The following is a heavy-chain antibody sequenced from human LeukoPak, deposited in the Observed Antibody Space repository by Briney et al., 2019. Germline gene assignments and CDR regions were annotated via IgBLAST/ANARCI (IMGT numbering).Heavy chain of an antibody. Sequence: GGSLRLSCAASGFTFSSYEMNWVRQAPGKGLGWVSSISSSGSYIYYADSVKGRFTISRDNAKNSLYLQMNSLRAEDTAVYYCAREDGSGSYQFDYWGQGTLVTVSS. CDR1: GFTFSSYE. V-gene: IGHV3-21*01. J-gene: IGHJ4*02. D-gene: IGHD3-10*01. CDR3: AREDGSGSYQFDY. CDR2: ISSSGSYI.